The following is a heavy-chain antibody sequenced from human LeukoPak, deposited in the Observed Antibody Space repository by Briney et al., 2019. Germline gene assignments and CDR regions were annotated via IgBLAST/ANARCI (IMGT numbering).Heavy chain of an antibody. CDR1: GYTFTSYG. D-gene: IGHD3-10*01. Sequence: ASVKVSCKASGYTFTSYGISWVRQAPGQGLEWMGWISAYNGNTNYAQKLQGRVTMTTDTSTSTAYMELSSLRSEDTAVYYCARDQYYYGSGSYGCYYYYMDVWGKGTTVTISS. CDR3: ARDQYYYGSGSYGCYYYYMDV. J-gene: IGHJ6*03. CDR2: ISAYNGNT. V-gene: IGHV1-18*01.